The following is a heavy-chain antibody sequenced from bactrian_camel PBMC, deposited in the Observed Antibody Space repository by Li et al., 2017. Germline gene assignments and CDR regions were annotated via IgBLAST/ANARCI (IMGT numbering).Heavy chain of an antibody. D-gene: IGHD8*01. Sequence: HVQLVESGGGSVQAGGSLTLSCVASDYPWGNNCMGWFRQVSGSEREGVAAIQIGGESTYFGASVKGRFTISNDHTKNILYLRMNNLKPEDIGMYYCGVDDEWGNCSPRADFGYWGQGTQVTVS. V-gene: IGHV3S54*01. CDR2: IQIGGEST. J-gene: IGHJ6*01. CDR3: GVDDEWGNCSPRADFGY. CDR1: DYPWGNNC.